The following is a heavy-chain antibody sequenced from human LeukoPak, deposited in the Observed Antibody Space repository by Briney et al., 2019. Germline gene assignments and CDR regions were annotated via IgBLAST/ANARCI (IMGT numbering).Heavy chain of an antibody. V-gene: IGHV3-74*01. CDR3: AREGGYSSGPDY. J-gene: IGHJ4*02. CDR2: INNDGTST. Sequence: GGSLRLSCAASGFTFNSYWMHWVRQAPGKGLVWASRINNDGTSTSYADSVKGRFTISRDNAKGTLYLQMNSLRAEDTAVYYCAREGGYSSGPDYWGQGALVTVSS. D-gene: IGHD5-18*01. CDR1: GFTFNSYW.